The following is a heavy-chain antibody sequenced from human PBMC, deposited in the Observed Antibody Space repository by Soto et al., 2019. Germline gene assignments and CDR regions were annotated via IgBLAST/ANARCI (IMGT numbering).Heavy chain of an antibody. V-gene: IGHV3-23*01. Sequence: GGSLRLSCAASGFTFSSYAMSWVRQAPGKGLEWVSAISGSGGSTYYADSVKGRFTISRDNSKNTLYLQMNSLRAEDTAVYYCAKDGYYYGSGSYVYWGQGTLVTVSS. CDR2: ISGSGGST. J-gene: IGHJ4*02. CDR1: GFTFSSYA. CDR3: AKDGYYYGSGSYVY. D-gene: IGHD3-10*01.